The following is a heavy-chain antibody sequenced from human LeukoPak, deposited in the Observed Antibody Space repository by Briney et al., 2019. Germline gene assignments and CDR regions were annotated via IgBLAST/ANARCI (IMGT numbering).Heavy chain of an antibody. V-gene: IGHV3-15*01. CDR3: TTEKVMVRGVIHYYYGMDV. CDR2: IKSKTDGGTT. D-gene: IGHD3-10*01. Sequence: PGGSLRLSFAASGFTFSNAWMSWVRRAPGKGRGWVGRIKSKTDGGTTNYAAPGKGRFTISRDDSKNTLYLQMNSLKTEDTAVYYCTTEKVMVRGVIHYYYGMDVWGKGTTVTVSS. CDR1: GFTFSNAW. J-gene: IGHJ6*04.